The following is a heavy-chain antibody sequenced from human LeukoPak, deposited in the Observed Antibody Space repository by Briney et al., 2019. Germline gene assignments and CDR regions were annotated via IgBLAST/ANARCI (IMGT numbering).Heavy chain of an antibody. D-gene: IGHD5-12*01. CDR3: VKNRGYSGYGSFYFDN. CDR1: GFTFSSYG. Sequence: GGSLRLSCAASGFTFSSYGMHWVRQAPGKGLEWVAFIRYDGSNKEYVDSVKGRFTISRDDSKNTLYVEMSSLRAEDTAMYYCVKNRGYSGYGSFYFDNWGQGTLATVSS. CDR2: IRYDGSNK. J-gene: IGHJ4*02. V-gene: IGHV3-30*02.